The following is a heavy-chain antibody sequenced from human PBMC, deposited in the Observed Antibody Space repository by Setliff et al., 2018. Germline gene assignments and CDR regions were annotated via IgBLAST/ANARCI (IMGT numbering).Heavy chain of an antibody. D-gene: IGHD3-22*01. Sequence: GGSLRLSCAASGFTFSDHYMDWVRQAPGKGLEWVGRSRNKGNSYSTEYAASVKGRFTISRDDSKNSLYLQMNSLKTEDTAVYYCARLALTGYDSSGYYYALEYYYYMDVWGKGTTVTVSS. CDR2: SRNKGNSYST. V-gene: IGHV3-72*01. CDR3: ARLALTGYDSSGYYYALEYYYYMDV. CDR1: GFTFSDHY. J-gene: IGHJ6*03.